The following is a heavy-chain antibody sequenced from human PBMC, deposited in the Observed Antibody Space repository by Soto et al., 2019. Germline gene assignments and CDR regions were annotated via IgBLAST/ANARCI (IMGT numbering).Heavy chain of an antibody. J-gene: IGHJ4*02. CDR3: AKPYSGNYPRPFDY. D-gene: IGHD1-26*01. CDR2: ISYHGSNK. Sequence: VGSLRLSCAASGFTFSIYGMHWVRQAPGKGLEWVAAISYHGSNKYYADSVKGRFTISRDNSKDTLYLQMDSPRAEDTAVYYCAKPYSGNYPRPFDYWGQGTLVTVSS. CDR1: GFTFSIYG. V-gene: IGHV3-30*18.